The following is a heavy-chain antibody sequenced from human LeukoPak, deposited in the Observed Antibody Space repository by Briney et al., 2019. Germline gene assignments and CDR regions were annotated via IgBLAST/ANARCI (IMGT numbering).Heavy chain of an antibody. J-gene: IGHJ4*02. Sequence: ASVKVSCKASGYTFTSYAMHWLRQAPGQRLEWMGWINAGNGNTKYSQKFQGRVTITRDTSASTAYMELSSLRSEDTAVYYCAVTGYSSGWYSKYYFDYWGQGTLVTVSS. D-gene: IGHD6-19*01. CDR1: GYTFTSYA. V-gene: IGHV1-3*01. CDR2: INAGNGNT. CDR3: AVTGYSSGWYSKYYFDY.